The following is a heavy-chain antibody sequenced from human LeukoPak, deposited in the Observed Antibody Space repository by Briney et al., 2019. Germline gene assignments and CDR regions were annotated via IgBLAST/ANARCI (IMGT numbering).Heavy chain of an antibody. D-gene: IGHD4-23*01. CDR2: ISGSGGST. J-gene: IGHJ6*02. V-gene: IGHV3-23*01. CDR1: GFTFSSYA. CDR3: AKALDLRWRGSYYYYGMDV. Sequence: GGSLRLSCAASGFTFSSYAMSWVRQAPGKGLEWVSAISGSGGSTYYADSVKGRFTISRDNSKDTLYLQMNSLRAEDTAVYYCAKALDLRWRGSYYYYGMDVWGQGTTVTVSS.